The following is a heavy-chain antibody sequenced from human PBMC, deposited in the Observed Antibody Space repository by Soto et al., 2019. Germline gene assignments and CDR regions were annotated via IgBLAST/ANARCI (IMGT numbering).Heavy chain of an antibody. CDR2: IYYSGST. CDR1: GGSISSYY. J-gene: IGHJ6*02. CDR3: ARDKRHSGYSSSWFGMDV. D-gene: IGHD6-13*01. Sequence: PSETLSLTCTVSGGSISSYYWSWIRQPPGKGLEWIGYIYYSGSTNCNPSLKSRVTISVDTSKNQFSLKLSSVTAADTAVYYCARDKRHSGYSSSWFGMDVWGQGTTVTVSS. V-gene: IGHV4-59*01.